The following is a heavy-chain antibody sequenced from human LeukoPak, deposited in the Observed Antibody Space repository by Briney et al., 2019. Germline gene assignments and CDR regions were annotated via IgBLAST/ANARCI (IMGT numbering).Heavy chain of an antibody. J-gene: IGHJ4*02. Sequence: PSETLSLTCTVSGGSISSGGYYWSWIRQHPGKGLEWIGYIYYSGSTYYNPSLKSRVTISVDTSKNQFSLKLSSVTAADTAVYYCARLIDSSGTYYFDCWGQGTLVTVSS. V-gene: IGHV4-31*03. CDR2: IYYSGST. CDR3: ARLIDSSGTYYFDC. D-gene: IGHD3-22*01. CDR1: GGSISSGGYY.